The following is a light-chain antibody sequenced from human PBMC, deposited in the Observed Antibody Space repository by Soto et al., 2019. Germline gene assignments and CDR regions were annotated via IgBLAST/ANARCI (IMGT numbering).Light chain of an antibody. CDR2: EVS. CDR3: TAFTTTNHWV. J-gene: IGLJ3*02. CDR1: SSDIGVYNY. V-gene: IGLV2-14*01. Sequence: QSVLTQPASVSGSTGQSITISCTGTSSDIGVYNYVSRYQQHPCKAPKLVICEVSNRTSGVSSRFSGSKSGNTASLTISGRRAEDEADEYWTAFTTTNHWVYGGGTKLTVL.